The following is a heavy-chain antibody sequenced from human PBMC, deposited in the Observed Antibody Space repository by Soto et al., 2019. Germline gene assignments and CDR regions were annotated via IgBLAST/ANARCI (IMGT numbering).Heavy chain of an antibody. CDR1: GFFFTNAW. CDR2: IKSKNDGGAI. J-gene: IGHJ4*02. V-gene: IGHV3-15*07. CDR3: ARRYGSCFDY. Sequence: GGSLRLSCAASGFFFTNAWMNWVRQAPGKGLEWVGRIKSKNDGGAIDYAASVKGRFTISRDDSKNTLYLQVNSLRAEDTAVYYCARRYGSCFDYWGQGTLVTVSS. D-gene: IGHD5-18*01.